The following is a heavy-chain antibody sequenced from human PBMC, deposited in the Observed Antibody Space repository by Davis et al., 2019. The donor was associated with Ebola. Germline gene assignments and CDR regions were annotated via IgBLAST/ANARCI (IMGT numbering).Heavy chain of an antibody. D-gene: IGHD3-3*01. V-gene: IGHV4-34*01. CDR2: INHSGST. CDR1: GGSFSGYY. J-gene: IGHJ4*02. Sequence: MPSETLSLTCAVYGGSFSGYYWSWIRQPPGKGLEWIGEINHSGSTNYNPSLKSRVTISVDTSKNQFSPKLSSVTAADTAVYYCAREGFWSGYRSRFDYWGQGTLVTVSS. CDR3: AREGFWSGYRSRFDY.